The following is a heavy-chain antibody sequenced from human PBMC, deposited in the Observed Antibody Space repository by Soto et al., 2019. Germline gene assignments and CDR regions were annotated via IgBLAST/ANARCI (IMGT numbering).Heavy chain of an antibody. CDR2: ISGSGGST. V-gene: IGHV3-23*01. CDR1: GFTFSSYA. D-gene: IGHD6-13*01. CDR3: AKVGSPQGYHDAFDI. J-gene: IGHJ3*02. Sequence: GGSLRLSCAASGFTFSSYAMSWVRQAPGKGLEWVSAISGSGGSTYYADSVKGRFTISRDNSKNTLYLQMNSLRAEYTAVYYCAKVGSPQGYHDAFDIWGQGTMVTVSS.